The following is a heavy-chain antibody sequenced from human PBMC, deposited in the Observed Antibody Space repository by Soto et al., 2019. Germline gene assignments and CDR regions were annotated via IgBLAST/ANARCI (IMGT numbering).Heavy chain of an antibody. V-gene: IGHV4-61*05. CDR3: ARGGWKLFDY. D-gene: IGHD6-19*01. Sequence: SETLSLTCTVSGGSISSSSYYWGWIRQPPGKGLEWIGYIYYSGSTNYNPSLKSRVTISVDTSKNQFSLKLSSVTAADTDVYYCARGGWKLFDYWGQGTLVNVSS. J-gene: IGHJ4*02. CDR1: GGSISSSSYY. CDR2: IYYSGST.